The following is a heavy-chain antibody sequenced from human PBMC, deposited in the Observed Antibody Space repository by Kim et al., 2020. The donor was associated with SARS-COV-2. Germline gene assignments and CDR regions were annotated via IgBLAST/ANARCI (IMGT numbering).Heavy chain of an antibody. V-gene: IGHV4-61*01. Sequence: SETLSLTCTVSGDSVRSGSYYWSWIRQPPGKGLDWIGYIYYSGSTDYNPSLKSRVTISLDTSKNQFSLKVTSVTAADTAVYYWARSRRMNCFDPWGQGTLVTVSS. J-gene: IGHJ5*02. CDR1: GDSVRSGSYY. D-gene: IGHD2-15*01. CDR3: ARSRRMNCFDP. CDR2: IYYSGST.